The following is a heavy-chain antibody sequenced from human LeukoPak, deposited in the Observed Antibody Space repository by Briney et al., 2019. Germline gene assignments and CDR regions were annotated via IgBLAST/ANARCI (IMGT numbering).Heavy chain of an antibody. D-gene: IGHD3-16*02. Sequence: SRTLSLTFAISGDSFSSNSAAWNWTRQSPSRGREWLVRTYYRSKSYNDSAGAVKRRINTNPGTSNNLHCLQLTYVTPEDTAVYYCARVFRYVWGSYRHDAFDIWGQGTMVTVSS. CDR1: GDSFSSNSAA. J-gene: IGHJ3*02. CDR3: ARVFRYVWGSYRHDAFDI. CDR2: TYYRSKSYN. V-gene: IGHV6-1*01.